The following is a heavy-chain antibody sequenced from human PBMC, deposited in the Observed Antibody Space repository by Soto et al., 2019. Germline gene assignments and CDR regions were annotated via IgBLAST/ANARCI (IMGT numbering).Heavy chain of an antibody. CDR3: ARGRTTMTVSFSSRGGNWFDP. D-gene: IGHD3-22*01. CDR2: IYNSGST. V-gene: IGHV4-39*01. Sequence: SETLSLTCSVPGGSISSTGYYWVWIRLPPGKGLEWIGSIYNSGSTYYNPSLKGRVTISVDTSKNLFPLRLSSVTAADTAVYYCARGRTTMTVSFSSRGGNWFDPWGQGTLVTVSS. CDR1: GGSISSTGYY. J-gene: IGHJ5*02.